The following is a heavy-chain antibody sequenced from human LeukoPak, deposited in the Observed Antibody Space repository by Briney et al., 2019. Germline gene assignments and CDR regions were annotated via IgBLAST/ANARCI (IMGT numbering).Heavy chain of an antibody. CDR1: GFTFSSYA. CDR3: AKDHLIVVVPGNWFDP. Sequence: GGSLRLSCAASGFTFSSYAMHWVRQAPGKGLEWVAVISYDGSNKYYADSAKGRFTISRDNSKNTLYLQMNSLRAEDTAVYYCAKDHLIVVVPGNWFDPWGQGTLVTVSS. V-gene: IGHV3-30-3*01. J-gene: IGHJ5*02. D-gene: IGHD2-2*01. CDR2: ISYDGSNK.